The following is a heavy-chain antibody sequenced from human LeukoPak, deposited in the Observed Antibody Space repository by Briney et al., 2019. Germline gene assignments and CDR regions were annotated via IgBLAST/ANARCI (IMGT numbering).Heavy chain of an antibody. D-gene: IGHD3-10*01. Sequence: GGSLRLSCAASGFTFSRYAMTWVRQAPGKGLEWVSTISGSGRNTFYADSVKGRFTISRDNSKNTLHLQTNSLRADDTAVYYCVKDPQSGEVQTRGQGTPVTVSS. CDR1: GFTFSRYA. CDR3: VKDPQSGEVQT. CDR2: ISGSGRNT. J-gene: IGHJ4*02. V-gene: IGHV3-23*01.